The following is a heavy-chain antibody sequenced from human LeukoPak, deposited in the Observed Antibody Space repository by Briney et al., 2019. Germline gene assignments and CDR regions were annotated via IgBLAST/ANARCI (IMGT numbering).Heavy chain of an antibody. CDR1: GFTFSSYS. V-gene: IGHV3-21*01. CDR3: ARDDSPYYDSSRNPFDY. D-gene: IGHD3-22*01. CDR2: IGSSSSYI. J-gene: IGHJ4*02. Sequence: GGSLRLPCAASGFTFSSYSMNWVRQAPGKGLEWVSSIGSSSSYIYYADSVKGRFTISRDNAKNSLYLQMNSLGAEDTAVYYCARDDSPYYDSSRNPFDYWGQGTLVTVSS.